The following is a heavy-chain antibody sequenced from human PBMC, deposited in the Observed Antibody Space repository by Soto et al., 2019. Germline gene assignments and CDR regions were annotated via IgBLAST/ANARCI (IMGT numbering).Heavy chain of an antibody. CDR1: GNTLTSYD. D-gene: IGHD3-10*01. CDR3: ARGRASGSYYLLDY. J-gene: IGHJ4*02. V-gene: IGHV1-8*01. CDR2: INPDSGNI. Sequence: ASVKVSCKASGNTLTSYDINWVRQATGHGLEWMGWINPDSGNIGYAQKFQGRVTMTRDTAIRTAYMEVSRLRSDDTAVYYCARGRASGSYYLLDYWGQGTLVTVSS.